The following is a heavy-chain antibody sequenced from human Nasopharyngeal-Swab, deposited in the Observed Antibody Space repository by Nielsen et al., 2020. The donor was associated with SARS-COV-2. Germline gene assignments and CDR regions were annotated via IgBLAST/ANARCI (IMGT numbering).Heavy chain of an antibody. D-gene: IGHD5-12*01. CDR3: AKDRDSGDDSEEYYHYYGMDV. J-gene: IGHJ6*02. V-gene: IGHV3-30*04. Sequence: GGSLRLSCAASGFTFSSYAMHWVRQAPGKGLEWVAVISYDGSNKYYADSVKGRFTISRDNSKNTLYLQMNNLRAEDTAIYYCAKDRDSGDDSEEYYHYYGMDVWGQGAPVTVSS. CDR1: GFTFSSYA. CDR2: ISYDGSNK.